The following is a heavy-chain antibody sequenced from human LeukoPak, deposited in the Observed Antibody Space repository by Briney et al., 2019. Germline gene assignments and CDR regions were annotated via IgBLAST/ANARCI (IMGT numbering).Heavy chain of an antibody. J-gene: IGHJ4*02. Sequence: SQTLSLTCTVSGGSISSGSYYWSWIRQPAGKGLEWIGRIYTSGSTNYNPFLKSRVTISVDTSKNQFSLKLSSVTAADTAVYYCARGAGGVPAATAYDYWGQGTLVTVSS. V-gene: IGHV4-61*02. CDR2: IYTSGST. D-gene: IGHD2-2*01. CDR1: GGSISSGSYY. CDR3: ARGAGGVPAATAYDY.